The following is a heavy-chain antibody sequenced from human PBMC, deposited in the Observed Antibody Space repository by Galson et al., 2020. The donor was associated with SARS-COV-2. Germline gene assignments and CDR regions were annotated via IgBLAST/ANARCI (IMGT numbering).Heavy chain of an antibody. J-gene: IGHJ6*03. V-gene: IGHV1-46*01. CDR3: AREETVLEWFSQHGYYYYYMDV. CDR2: INPSCGST. D-gene: IGHD3-3*01. Sequence: ASVKVPCKASGYTFTSYYMQWVRQAPGQGLEWMGIINPSCGSTSYAQKFQGRVTMTRDTSTSTVYMELSSLRSEDTAVYYCAREETVLEWFSQHGYYYYYMDVWGKGTTVTVSS. CDR1: GYTFTSYY.